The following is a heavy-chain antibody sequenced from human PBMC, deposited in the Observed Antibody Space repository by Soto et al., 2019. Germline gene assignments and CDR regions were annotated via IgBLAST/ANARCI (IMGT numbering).Heavy chain of an antibody. V-gene: IGHV3-30-3*01. D-gene: IGHD5-12*01. J-gene: IGHJ3*02. CDR3: AREDGYNYPGSAFDI. Sequence: QVQLVESGGGVVQPGRSLRLSCAASGFTFSSYAMHWVRQAPGKGLEWVAVISYDGSNKYYADSVKGRFTISRDNSKNTLYLQMNSLRAEDTAVYYCAREDGYNYPGSAFDIWGQGTMVTVSS. CDR1: GFTFSSYA. CDR2: ISYDGSNK.